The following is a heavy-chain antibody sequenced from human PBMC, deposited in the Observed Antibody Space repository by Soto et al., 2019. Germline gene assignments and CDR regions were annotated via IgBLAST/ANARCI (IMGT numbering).Heavy chain of an antibody. CDR2: IYSGGST. V-gene: IGHV3-66*01. D-gene: IGHD3-10*02. J-gene: IGHJ5*02. Sequence: GGSLRLSCAASGFTVSSNYMSWVRQAPGKGLEWVSLIYSGGSTYYADSVKGRFTISRDNSKNTLYLQMNSLRAEDTAVYYCASIFGLNWLDPWGQGTLVTVSS. CDR3: ASIFGLNWLDP. CDR1: GFTVSSNY.